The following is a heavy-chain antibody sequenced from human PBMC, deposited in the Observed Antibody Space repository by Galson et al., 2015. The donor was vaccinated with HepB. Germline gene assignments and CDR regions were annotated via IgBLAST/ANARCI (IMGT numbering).Heavy chain of an antibody. D-gene: IGHD1-1*01. CDR2: IKQDGSEK. Sequence: SLRLSCAASGFTFSSYWMSWVRQAPGKGLEWVANIKQDGSEKYYVDSVKGRFTISRDNAKNSLYLQMNSLRAEDTAVYYCARPARSWNDLDYYYGMDVWGQGTTVTVSS. CDR3: ARPARSWNDLDYYYGMDV. CDR1: GFTFSSYW. J-gene: IGHJ6*02. V-gene: IGHV3-7*03.